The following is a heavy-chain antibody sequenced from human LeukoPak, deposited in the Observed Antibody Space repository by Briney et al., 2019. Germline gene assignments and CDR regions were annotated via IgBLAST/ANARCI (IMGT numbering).Heavy chain of an antibody. CDR3: ARGQQQWLVMKYFDH. D-gene: IGHD6-19*01. V-gene: IGHV4-59*01. Sequence: SETLSLTCSVSGDSMSSFYWSWVRQPPGKGLEWIGHIYYIGGTRYNPSLESRVTISVDTSKRQFSLRLSSVTAADTAVCYCARGQQQWLVMKYFDHWGQGNLVTVSS. CDR1: GDSMSSFY. J-gene: IGHJ4*02. CDR2: IYYIGGT.